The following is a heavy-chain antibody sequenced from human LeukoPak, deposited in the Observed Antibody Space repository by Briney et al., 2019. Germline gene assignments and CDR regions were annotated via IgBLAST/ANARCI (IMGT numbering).Heavy chain of an antibody. CDR1: GFTFTAYT. J-gene: IGHJ4*02. Sequence: GGSLRLSCSASGFTFTAYTMNWVRQAPGKGPEWVSYIYYGGSVTHYADSVKGRFTISRDNAENSLYLQMNSLRVEDTAVYYCTRDLQYWSQGVQVTVSS. V-gene: IGHV3-48*01. CDR3: TRDLQY. CDR2: IYYGGSVT.